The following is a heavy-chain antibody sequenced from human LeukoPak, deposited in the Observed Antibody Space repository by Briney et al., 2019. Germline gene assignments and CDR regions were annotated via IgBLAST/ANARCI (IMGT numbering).Heavy chain of an antibody. J-gene: IGHJ6*02. CDR2: ISGSGGST. CDR1: GFTFSSHA. V-gene: IGHV3-23*01. CDR3: AKAYRYCSGGSCYYYYYGMDV. Sequence: GGSLRLSCAASGFTFSSHAMSWVRQAPGKGLEWVSAISGSGGSTYYADSVKGRFTISRDNSKNTLYLQMNSLRAEDTAVYYCAKAYRYCSGGSCYYYYYGMDVWGQGTTVTVSS. D-gene: IGHD2-15*01.